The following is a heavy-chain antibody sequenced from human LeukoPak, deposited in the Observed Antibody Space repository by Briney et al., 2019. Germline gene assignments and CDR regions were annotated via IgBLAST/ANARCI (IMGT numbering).Heavy chain of an antibody. CDR2: IYYSGST. CDR1: GGSISSSSYY. J-gene: IGHJ5*02. Sequence: SETLSLTCTVSGGSISSSSYYWGWIRQPPGKGLEWIGSIYYSGSTYYNPSLKSRVTISVDTSKNQFSLKLSSVTAADTAVYYCARGLRFLEWLSRGWFDPWGQGTLVTVSS. V-gene: IGHV4-39*01. D-gene: IGHD3-3*01. CDR3: ARGLRFLEWLSRGWFDP.